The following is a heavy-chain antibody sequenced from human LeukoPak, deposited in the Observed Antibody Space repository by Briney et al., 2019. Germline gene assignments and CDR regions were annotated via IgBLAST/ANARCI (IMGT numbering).Heavy chain of an antibody. CDR1: GGSISSSSHN. CDR3: ARHDRIIASPLV. J-gene: IGHJ4*02. D-gene: IGHD2/OR15-2a*01. V-gene: IGHV4-39*01. Sequence: SETLSLTCIVSGGSISSSSHNWGWIRQPPGKGLEWIGSIYYSGSTYYNPSLKSRLTISVDTSKNQFSLNLSSVTAADTAVYCCARHDRIIASPLVWGQGILVTVSS. CDR2: IYYSGST.